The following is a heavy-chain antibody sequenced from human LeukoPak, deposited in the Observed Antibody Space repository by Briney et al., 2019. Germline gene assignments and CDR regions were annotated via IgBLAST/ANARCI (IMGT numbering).Heavy chain of an antibody. CDR2: ISGSGGST. CDR3: AKGARYCSSTSCYRD. V-gene: IGHV3-23*01. Sequence: GRSLRLSCAASGFTFDDYAMHWVRQAPGKGLEWVSGISGSGGSTYYADSVKGRFTISRDNSKNTLYLQMNSLRAEDTAVYYCAKGARYCSSTSCYRDWGQGTLVTVSS. CDR1: GFTFDDYA. D-gene: IGHD2-2*02. J-gene: IGHJ4*02.